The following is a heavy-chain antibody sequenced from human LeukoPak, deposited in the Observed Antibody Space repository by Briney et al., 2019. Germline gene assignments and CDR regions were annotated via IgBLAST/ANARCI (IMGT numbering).Heavy chain of an antibody. V-gene: IGHV4-59*01. Sequence: SETLSLTCTVSGGSISSYYWSWIRQPPGKGLEWIGYIYYSGSTNYNPSLKSRVTISVDTSKNQFSLKLSSVTAADTAVYYCARGVRGSAGHMDVWGKGTTVTVSS. CDR3: ARGVRGSAGHMDV. D-gene: IGHD3-10*01. J-gene: IGHJ6*03. CDR1: GGSISSYY. CDR2: IYYSGST.